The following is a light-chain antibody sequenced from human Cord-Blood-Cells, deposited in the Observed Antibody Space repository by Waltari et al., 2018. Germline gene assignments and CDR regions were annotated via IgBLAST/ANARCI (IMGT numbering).Light chain of an antibody. Sequence: QSVLTQPPSVSGAPGQRVTISCTGSSSNIGAGYDVHWYQQLPGTAPKLLIYGNSNRASGVPDRFSGSKSGASASLSITGLQAEDEADYYCQSYASSLSGWVFGGGTKLTVL. CDR1: SSNIGAGYD. V-gene: IGLV1-40*01. CDR2: GNS. J-gene: IGLJ3*02. CDR3: QSYASSLSGWV.